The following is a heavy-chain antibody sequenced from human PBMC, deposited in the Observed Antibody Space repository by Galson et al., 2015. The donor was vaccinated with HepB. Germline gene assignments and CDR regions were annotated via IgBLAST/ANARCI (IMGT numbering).Heavy chain of an antibody. J-gene: IGHJ4*02. CDR2: ISAYNGNT. Sequence: QSGAEVKKPGESLRISCKASGYTFPSYGISWVRQAPGQGLEWMGWISAYNGNTNYAQKLQGRVTMTTDTSTSTAYMELRSLRSDDTAVYYCARRTGDEVDYWGQGTLVTVSS. V-gene: IGHV1-18*01. D-gene: IGHD7-27*01. CDR1: GYTFPSYG. CDR3: ARRTGDEVDY.